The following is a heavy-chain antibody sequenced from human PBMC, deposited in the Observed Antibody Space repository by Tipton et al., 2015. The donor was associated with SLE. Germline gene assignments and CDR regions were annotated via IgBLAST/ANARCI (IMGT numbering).Heavy chain of an antibody. CDR1: GGSFSGYY. V-gene: IGHV4-34*01. CDR2: INHSGST. D-gene: IGHD3-10*01. Sequence: LRLSCAVYGGSFSGYYWSWIRQPPGKGLEWIGEINHSGSTNYNPSLKSRVTISVDTSKNQFSLKLSSVTAADTAVYYCARCTGIERNYHYYYYMDVWGKGTTVTVSS. J-gene: IGHJ6*03. CDR3: ARCTGIERNYHYYYYMDV.